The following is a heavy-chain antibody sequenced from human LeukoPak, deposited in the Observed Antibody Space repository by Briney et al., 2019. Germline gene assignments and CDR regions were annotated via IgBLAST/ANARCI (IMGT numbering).Heavy chain of an antibody. D-gene: IGHD2-2*01. CDR1: GYTFTSYY. J-gene: IGHJ3*02. CDR3: AREKYAKYCSSTSCGAFDI. Sequence: ASVKVSCKASGYTFTSYYMHWVRQAPGQGLEWMGIINPSGGSTSYAQKFQGRVTMTRDTSTSTVYMELSSLRSEDTAVYYCAREKYAKYCSSTSCGAFDIWGQGTMVTVSS. CDR2: INPSGGST. V-gene: IGHV1-46*01.